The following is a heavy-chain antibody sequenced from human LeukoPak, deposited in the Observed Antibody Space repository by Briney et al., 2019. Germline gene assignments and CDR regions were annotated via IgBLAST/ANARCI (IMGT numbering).Heavy chain of an antibody. CDR2: VAYSGST. CDR3: ARGRTRIAAAGFSLRGNYFDY. CDR1: GGSTNSYY. J-gene: IGHJ4*02. V-gene: IGHV4-59*12. Sequence: SETLSLTCTVSGGSTNSYYWSWIRQSPGKGLEWIGYVAYSGSTNYNPSLKSRVTISVDTSKNQFSLKLSSVTAADTAVYYCARGRTRIAAAGFSLRGNYFDYWGQGTLVTVSS. D-gene: IGHD6-13*01.